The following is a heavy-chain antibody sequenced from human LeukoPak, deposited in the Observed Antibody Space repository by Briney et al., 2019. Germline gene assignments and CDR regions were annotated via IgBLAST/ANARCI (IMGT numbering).Heavy chain of an antibody. CDR3: AIMAGY. Sequence: SETLSLTCTVSGGSITSSSSYRGWIRQPPGKGLEWIGSMYYGGSSYYNPSLKSQVTISADTSKNQFSLKLTSVTAADMAVYYCAIMAGYWGQGTLVTVSS. CDR2: MYYGGSS. D-gene: IGHD3-10*01. J-gene: IGHJ4*02. V-gene: IGHV4-39*01. CDR1: GGSITSSSSY.